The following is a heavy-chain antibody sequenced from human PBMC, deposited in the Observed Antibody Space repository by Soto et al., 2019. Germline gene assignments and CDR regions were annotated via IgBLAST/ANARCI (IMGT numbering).Heavy chain of an antibody. J-gene: IGHJ4*02. V-gene: IGHV3-23*01. D-gene: IGHD3-10*01. Sequence: GGSLRLSCAASGFTFSRYVMTWVRQSPGKGLEWVSAISGSGDSTNYGDSVKGRFIISRDNSKNTLFMQMNSLRVEDTAVYYCAIRGLSKSEVRGYFDYWGRGTLVTVSS. CDR2: ISGSGDST. CDR1: GFTFSRYV. CDR3: AIRGLSKSEVRGYFDY.